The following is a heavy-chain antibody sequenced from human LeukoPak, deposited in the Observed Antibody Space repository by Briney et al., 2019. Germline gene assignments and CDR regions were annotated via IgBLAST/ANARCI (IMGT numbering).Heavy chain of an antibody. CDR1: GYPISSGNY. CDR3: ARFRNCGSDCYDAFDI. D-gene: IGHD2-21*02. J-gene: IGHJ3*02. V-gene: IGHV4-38-2*02. CDR2: IYHRGST. Sequence: SETLSLTCTVSGYPISSGNYWGWIRQPPGKGLEWIGGIYHRGSTYYNPSLKSRVTISVDTSKNQFSLKLNSVTAADTAVYYCARFRNCGSDCYDAFDIWGQGTMVTVSS.